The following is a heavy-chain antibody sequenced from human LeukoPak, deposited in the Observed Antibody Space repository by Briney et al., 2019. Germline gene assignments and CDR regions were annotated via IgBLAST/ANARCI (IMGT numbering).Heavy chain of an antibody. V-gene: IGHV1-69*05. D-gene: IGHD3-10*01. J-gene: IGHJ5*02. CDR1: GGTFSSYA. CDR3: ARVGLQREYNWFDP. Sequence: SVKVSCKASGGTFSSYAISWVRQAPGQGLEWMGGIIPIFGTANYAQKFQGRVTITTDESTSTAYMELSSLRSEDTAVYCCARVGLQREYNWFDPWGQGTLVTVSS. CDR2: IIPIFGTA.